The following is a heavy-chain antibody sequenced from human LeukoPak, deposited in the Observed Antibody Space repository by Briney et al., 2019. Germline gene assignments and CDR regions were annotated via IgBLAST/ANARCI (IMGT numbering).Heavy chain of an antibody. CDR2: ISSNGGST. D-gene: IGHD6-19*01. Sequence: RGSLRLSCSASGFTFSSYAMHWVRQAPGKGLEYVSAISSNGGSTYYADSVNGRFTISRDNSKNTLYLQMSSLRAEDTAVYYCVKAPSSSGWYLVHYYYGMDVWGQGTRVSVSS. CDR3: VKAPSSSGWYLVHYYYGMDV. J-gene: IGHJ6*02. CDR1: GFTFSSYA. V-gene: IGHV3-64D*06.